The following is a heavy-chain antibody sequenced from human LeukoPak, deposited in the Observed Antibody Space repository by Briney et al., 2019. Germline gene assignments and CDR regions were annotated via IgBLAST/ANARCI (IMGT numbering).Heavy chain of an antibody. CDR3: ATSRRGYSGYDSWDY. J-gene: IGHJ4*02. CDR2: FDPEDGET. Sequence: ASVKVSCKVSGYTLTELSMHWVRQAPGKGLEWMGGFDPEDGETIYAQKSQGRVTMTEDTSTDTAYMELSSLRSEDTAVYYCATSRRGYSGYDSWDYWGQGTLVTVSS. V-gene: IGHV1-24*01. CDR1: GYTLTELS. D-gene: IGHD5-12*01.